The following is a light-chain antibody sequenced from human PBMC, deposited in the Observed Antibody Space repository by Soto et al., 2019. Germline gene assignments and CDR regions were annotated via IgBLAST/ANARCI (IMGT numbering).Light chain of an antibody. CDR1: QSISSY. Sequence: DIHMSHSPSSLSASLVDIVTITCRASQSISSYLNWYQQKPGKAPKLLIYAASSLQSGVPSRFSGSGSGTDFTLTISSLQPEDFATYYCQQSYSTLQTFGQGTKVDIK. V-gene: IGKV1-39*01. CDR3: QQSYSTLQT. J-gene: IGKJ1*01. CDR2: AAS.